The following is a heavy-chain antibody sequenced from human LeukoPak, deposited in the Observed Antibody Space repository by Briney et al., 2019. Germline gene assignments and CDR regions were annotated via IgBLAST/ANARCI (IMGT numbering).Heavy chain of an antibody. CDR2: ICGSGESA. J-gene: IGHJ4*02. V-gene: IGHV3-23*01. CDR3: AKGVSGCCYALCDY. CDR1: GSTFRDSA. D-gene: IGHD3-9*01. Sequence: GGSLRLSYAASGSTFRDSAMSRVRQAPGTALEWVSVICGSGESADYADSVKGRFPIPRDNSKTTLYLQMISLRAEDTGVYHCAKGVSGCCYALCDYWGQGPLV.